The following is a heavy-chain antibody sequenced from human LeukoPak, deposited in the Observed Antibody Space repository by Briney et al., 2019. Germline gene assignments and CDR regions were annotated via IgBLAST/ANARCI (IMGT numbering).Heavy chain of an antibody. J-gene: IGHJ4*02. CDR2: GSGGST. CDR3: AKLGYCSGGSCYALYDY. Sequence: GSGGSTYYADSVKGQFTISRDNSKNTLYLQMNSLRAEDTAVYYCAKLGYCSGGSCYALYDYWGQGTLVTVSS. D-gene: IGHD2-15*01. V-gene: IGHV3-23*01.